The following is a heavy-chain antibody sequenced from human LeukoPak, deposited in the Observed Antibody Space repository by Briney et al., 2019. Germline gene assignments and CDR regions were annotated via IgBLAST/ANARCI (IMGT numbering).Heavy chain of an antibody. Sequence: GASVKVSCEASGGTLNTYGVNWVRQAPGQGLEWMGWINPNSGGTNYAQKFQGRVTMTRDTSISTAYMELSRLRSDDTAVYYCARVPYYYGSGTDWGQGTLVTVSS. J-gene: IGHJ4*02. V-gene: IGHV1-2*02. CDR2: INPNSGGT. CDR1: GGTLNTYG. CDR3: ARVPYYYGSGTD. D-gene: IGHD3-10*01.